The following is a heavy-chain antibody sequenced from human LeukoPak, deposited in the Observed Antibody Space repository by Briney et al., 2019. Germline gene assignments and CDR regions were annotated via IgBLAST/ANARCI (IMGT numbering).Heavy chain of an antibody. CDR1: VYTFTSHY. CDR3: ARAGCGGDCYWDY. Sequence: GASVRVSCKASVYTFTSHYMHWVREAPGQGLEWMGIINPSGGSTNYAQKFQGGVTMTSDTSTSTDYMELSSLRSEDTAVYYCARAGCGGDCYWDYWGQGTLVTVSS. V-gene: IGHV1-46*01. J-gene: IGHJ4*02. D-gene: IGHD2-21*02. CDR2: INPSGGST.